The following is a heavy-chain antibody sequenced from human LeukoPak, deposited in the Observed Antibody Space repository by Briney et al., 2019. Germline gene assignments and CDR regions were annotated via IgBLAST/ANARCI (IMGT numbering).Heavy chain of an antibody. Sequence: SVKVSCKASGGTFSSYAISWVRQTPGQGLEWMGRIIPILGIANYPQKFQGRVTITADKSTSTAYMELSSLRSEDTAVYYCSRLHPGDYWGQGTLVTVSS. CDR3: SRLHPGDY. D-gene: IGHD7-27*01. CDR1: GGTFSSYA. J-gene: IGHJ4*02. V-gene: IGHV1-69*04. CDR2: IIPILGIA.